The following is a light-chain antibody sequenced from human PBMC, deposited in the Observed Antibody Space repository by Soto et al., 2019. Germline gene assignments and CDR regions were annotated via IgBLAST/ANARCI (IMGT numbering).Light chain of an antibody. J-gene: IGKJ5*01. CDR1: QSVSSN. V-gene: IGKV3-15*01. Sequence: EIVMTQSPATLSVSPGERATVSCSASQSVSSNLAWYQQKPGQAPRLLIYGASTRATGIPARFSGSGSGTEFTLTISSLQSEDFAVYYCQQYNNWPPSITFGQGTRLEIK. CDR3: QQYNNWPPSIT. CDR2: GAS.